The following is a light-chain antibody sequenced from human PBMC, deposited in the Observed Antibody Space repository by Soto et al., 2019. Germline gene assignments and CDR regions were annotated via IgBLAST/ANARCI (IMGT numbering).Light chain of an antibody. J-gene: IGLJ2*01. CDR3: QTWGTGIHVL. V-gene: IGLV4-69*01. CDR1: SGHNSYA. Sequence: QPVLTQSPSASASLGASVKLTCTLTSGHNSYAIAWHQQQPEKGPRYLMKLNSDGSHNKGDGIPDRFSGSSSGAERYLTISSLQSEDEADYYCQTWGTGIHVLFGGGTKVTVL. CDR2: LNSDGSH.